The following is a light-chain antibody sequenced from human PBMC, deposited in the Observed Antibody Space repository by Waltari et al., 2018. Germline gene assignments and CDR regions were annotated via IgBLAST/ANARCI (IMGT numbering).Light chain of an antibody. CDR1: QSISGW. V-gene: IGKV1-5*03. J-gene: IGKJ1*01. Sequence: TCRASQSISGWLAWYQQKPGRAPNLLIYKASSLESGVPSRFSGSGSGTEFSLSISSLQPDDLATYYCQQYNSYPWTFGQGTKVEIK. CDR2: KAS. CDR3: QQYNSYPWT.